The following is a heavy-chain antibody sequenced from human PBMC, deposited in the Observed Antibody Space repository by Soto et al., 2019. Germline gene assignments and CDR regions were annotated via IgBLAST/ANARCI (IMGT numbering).Heavy chain of an antibody. D-gene: IGHD1-26*01. CDR1: GFIFESFG. V-gene: IGHV3-23*01. J-gene: IGHJ5*02. CDR2: VSRSGFKT. Sequence: CGCLRLSCSACGFIFESFGMSHVCQAPGNGTKGISSVSRSGFKTYYAEAGNGRFTISRDNSKCTVYLELNNRSAENTAVYHCAKIPGVELVPLATVAGFAAWSKGSVVTVS. CDR3: AKIPGVELVPLATVAGFAA.